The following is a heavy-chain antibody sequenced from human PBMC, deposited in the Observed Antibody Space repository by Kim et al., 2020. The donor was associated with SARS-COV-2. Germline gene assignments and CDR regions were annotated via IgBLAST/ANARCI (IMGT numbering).Heavy chain of an antibody. V-gene: IGHV1-24*01. CDR2: FDPEDGET. CDR1: GYTLTELS. Sequence: ASVKVSCKVTGYTLTELSMHWVRQAPGKGLEWMGGFDPEDGETIYAQKFQGRVTMTEDTSTDTAYMELSSLRSEDTAVYYCATGGHIAAAGQANYYFDYWGQGTLVTVSS. CDR3: ATGGHIAAAGQANYYFDY. D-gene: IGHD6-13*01. J-gene: IGHJ4*02.